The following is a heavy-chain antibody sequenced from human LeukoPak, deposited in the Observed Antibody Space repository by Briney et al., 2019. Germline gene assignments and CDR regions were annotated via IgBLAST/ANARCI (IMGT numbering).Heavy chain of an antibody. J-gene: IGHJ4*02. CDR2: IYTSGST. V-gene: IGHV4-4*07. Sequence: SETLSLTCTVSGGSISSYYWSWIRQPAGKGLEWIGRIYTSGSTNYNPSLKSRVTMSVDTSKNQFSLKLSSVTAADTAVYYRAVGDSSSWALDYWGQGTLVTVSS. D-gene: IGHD6-13*01. CDR1: GGSISSYY. CDR3: AVGDSSSWALDY.